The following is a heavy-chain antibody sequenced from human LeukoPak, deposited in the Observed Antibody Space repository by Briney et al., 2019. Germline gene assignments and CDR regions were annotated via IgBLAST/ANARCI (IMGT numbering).Heavy chain of an antibody. J-gene: IGHJ6*04. Sequence: GGSLRLSCAASGFTFSSYEMNSVRQAPGKGLEWVSYISSSGSTIYYADSVKGRFTISRDNAKNSLYLQMNSLRAEDTAVYYCAELGITMFGGVWGKGTTVTISS. V-gene: IGHV3-48*03. CDR1: GFTFSSYE. CDR3: AELGITMFGGV. D-gene: IGHD3-10*02. CDR2: ISSSGSTI.